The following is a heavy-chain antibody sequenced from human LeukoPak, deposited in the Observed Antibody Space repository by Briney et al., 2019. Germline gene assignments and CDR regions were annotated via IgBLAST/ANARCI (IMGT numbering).Heavy chain of an antibody. D-gene: IGHD6-19*01. J-gene: IGHJ3*02. V-gene: IGHV1-69*13. CDR2: IIPIFGTA. CDR1: GGTFSSYA. Sequence: SLKVSCKASGGTFSSYAISWVRQAPGQGLEWMGGIIPIFGTANYAQKFQGRVTITADESPSTAYMELSSLRSEDTAVYYCARVGKQWLAQDAFDIWGQGTMVTVSS. CDR3: ARVGKQWLAQDAFDI.